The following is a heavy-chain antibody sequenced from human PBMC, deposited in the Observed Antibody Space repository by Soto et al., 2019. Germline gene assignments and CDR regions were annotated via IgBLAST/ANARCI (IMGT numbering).Heavy chain of an antibody. V-gene: IGHV3-30*18. CDR2: ISYDESNK. CDR3: AKDRSSSWAIDY. CDR1: GFTFSRCG. Sequence: QVQLVESGGGVVQPGRSLRLSCGASGFTFSRCGMHWVRQAPGKGLEWVAMISYDESNKYYADSVKGRFTISRDNSKNTLYLQMNSLSAEDTAVYYCAKDRSSSWAIDYWGQGTLVTVSS. J-gene: IGHJ4*02. D-gene: IGHD6-13*01.